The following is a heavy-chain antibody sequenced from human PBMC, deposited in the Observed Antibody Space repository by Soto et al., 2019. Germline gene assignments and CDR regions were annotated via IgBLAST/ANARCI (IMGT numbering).Heavy chain of an antibody. CDR1: GGSISSYY. D-gene: IGHD1-26*01. V-gene: IGHV4-59*01. CDR2: IYYSGST. CDR3: ARDLGIHPFDY. Sequence: SETLSLTCTVSGGSISSYYWSWIRQPPGKGLEWIGYIYYSGSTNYNPSLKSRVTISVDTSKNQFSLKLSSVTAADTAVYYCARDLGIHPFDYWGQGTLVTVSS. J-gene: IGHJ4*02.